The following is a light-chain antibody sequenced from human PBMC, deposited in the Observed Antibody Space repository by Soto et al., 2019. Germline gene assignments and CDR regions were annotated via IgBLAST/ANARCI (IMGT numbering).Light chain of an antibody. CDR3: SSYTSSSTLL. J-gene: IGLJ2*01. CDR2: EVS. Sequence: QSVLTQPASVSGSSGQSITISCTGTSSDVGGYNYVSWYQQHPGKAPKLMIYEVSNRPSGVSNRFSGSKSGNTASLTISGLQAEDEADYYCSSYTSSSTLLFGGGTKLTVL. V-gene: IGLV2-14*01. CDR1: SSDVGGYNY.